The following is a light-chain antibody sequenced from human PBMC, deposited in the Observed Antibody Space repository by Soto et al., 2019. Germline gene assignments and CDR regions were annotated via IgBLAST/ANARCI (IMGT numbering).Light chain of an antibody. CDR1: SSDIGGYNY. CDR2: EVT. Sequence: QSALTQPPSASGAPGQSVTISCTGTSSDIGGYNYVSWYQQHPGKAPNLLIYEVTKRPSGVPDRFSGSKSGNTASLTVSGLQAEDEAEYYGASRAGNTVRVFGGGTKLTVL. CDR3: ASRAGNTVRV. J-gene: IGLJ3*02. V-gene: IGLV2-8*01.